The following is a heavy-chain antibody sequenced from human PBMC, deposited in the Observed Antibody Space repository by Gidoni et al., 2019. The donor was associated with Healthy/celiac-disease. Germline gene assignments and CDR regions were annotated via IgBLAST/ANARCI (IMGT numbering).Heavy chain of an antibody. V-gene: IGHV1-46*03. CDR2: INPSGGST. CDR1: GSTFTSYY. CDR3: ARATPYCSSTSCYMAGHYYYYYGMDV. Sequence: QVQLVQSGAEVKKPGASVKVSCKASGSTFTSYYMHWVRQAPGQGLEWMGIINPSGGSTSYAQKFQGRVTMTRDTSTSTVYMELSSLRSEDTAVYYCARATPYCSSTSCYMAGHYYYYYGMDVWGQGTTVTVSS. J-gene: IGHJ6*02. D-gene: IGHD2-2*02.